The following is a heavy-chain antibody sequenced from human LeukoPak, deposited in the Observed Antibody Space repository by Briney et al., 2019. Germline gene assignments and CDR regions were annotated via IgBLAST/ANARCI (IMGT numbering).Heavy chain of an antibody. CDR2: IKEDGSEK. CDR1: GFTFSSYW. Sequence: GGSLRLSCAASGFTFSSYWMTWVRQAPGKGLEWVANIKEDGSEKYYVDSVKGRFTISRDNAKNSVYLQMNSLRVEDTAVYYCARKRWYSDYWGQGTMVTVSS. V-gene: IGHV3-7*01. CDR3: ARKRWYSDY. J-gene: IGHJ4*02. D-gene: IGHD5-24*01.